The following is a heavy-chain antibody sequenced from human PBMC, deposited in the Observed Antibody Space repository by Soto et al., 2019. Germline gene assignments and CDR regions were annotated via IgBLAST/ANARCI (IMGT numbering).Heavy chain of an antibody. CDR3: ARLRYFDLHAFDI. CDR2: ISSSGSTI. D-gene: IGHD3-9*01. V-gene: IGHV3-11*01. Sequence: PGGSLRLSCAASGFTFSDYYMSWIRQAPGKGLEWVSYISSSGSTIYYADSVKGRFTISRDNAKNSLYLQMNSLRAEDTAVYYCARLRYFDLHAFDIWGQGTMVTVSS. J-gene: IGHJ3*02. CDR1: GFTFSDYY.